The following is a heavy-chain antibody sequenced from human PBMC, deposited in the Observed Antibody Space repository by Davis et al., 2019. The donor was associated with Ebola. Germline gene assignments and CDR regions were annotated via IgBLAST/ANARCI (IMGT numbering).Heavy chain of an antibody. CDR2: IYGGGST. J-gene: IGHJ4*02. Sequence: GESLKISCVASGFTVSSDYMSWVRQAPGKGLEWVSVIYGGGSTYYADSVKGRFTISRHNSENTVFLQMNSLRPDDTAVYYCARDPPQSGGYVWGQGTLVTVSS. CDR1: GFTVSSDY. CDR3: ARDPPQSGGYV. V-gene: IGHV3-53*04. D-gene: IGHD5-12*01.